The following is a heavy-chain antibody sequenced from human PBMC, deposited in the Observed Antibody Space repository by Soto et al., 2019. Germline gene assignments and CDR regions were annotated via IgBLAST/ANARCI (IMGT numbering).Heavy chain of an antibody. CDR2: FDPEDGET. Sequence: ASVKVSCKVSGYALTELSMHWVRQAPGKGLERMGGFDPEDGETIYAQKFKGRVTMTEDTSTDTAYMELSSLRSEDTAVYYCATWGGVGASGREDYYNGMDALCQGTTVTVSS. J-gene: IGHJ6*02. CDR1: GYALTELS. CDR3: ATWGGVGASGREDYYNGMDA. V-gene: IGHV1-24*01. D-gene: IGHD1-26*01.